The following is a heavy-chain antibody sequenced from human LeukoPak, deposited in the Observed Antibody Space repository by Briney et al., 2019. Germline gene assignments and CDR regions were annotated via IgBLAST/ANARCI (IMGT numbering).Heavy chain of an antibody. CDR2: TVAGYSET. V-gene: IGHV3-21*01. J-gene: IGHJ4*02. Sequence: GGSLRLSCVASGFTISGHAMSWVRQAPAKGLEWVSITVAGYSETHYADSVKGRFTISRDNAKNSLYLQMDSLRAEDTAVYYCALPPRDYWGQGTLVTVSS. CDR1: GFTISGHA. CDR3: ALPPRDY.